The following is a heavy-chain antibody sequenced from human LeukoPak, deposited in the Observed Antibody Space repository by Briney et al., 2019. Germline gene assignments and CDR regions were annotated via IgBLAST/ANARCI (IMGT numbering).Heavy chain of an antibody. CDR2: IYYSGST. CDR3: AGGVSSSLSVYYYYGMDV. D-gene: IGHD6-6*01. CDR1: GDSISSYY. J-gene: IGHJ6*02. V-gene: IGHV4-59*01. Sequence: SETLSLTCTVSGDSISSYYWSWIRQPPRKGLEWIGYIYYSGSTNYNPSLKSRVTISVDTSKNQFSLKLSSVTAADTAVYYCAGGVSSSLSVYYYYGMDVWGQGTTVTVSS.